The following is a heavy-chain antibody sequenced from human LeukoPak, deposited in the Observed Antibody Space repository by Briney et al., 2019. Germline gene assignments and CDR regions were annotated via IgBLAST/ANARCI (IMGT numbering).Heavy chain of an antibody. J-gene: IGHJ6*02. Sequence: SETLSLTCTVSGGSISSYYWSWIRQPPGKGLEWIGYIYYSGSTNYNPSLKSRVTISVDTSKNQFSLKLSSVTAADTAVYYCARHRYSFVVVVAGLYYGMDVWGQGTTVIVAS. V-gene: IGHV4-59*08. CDR1: GGSISSYY. CDR3: ARHRYSFVVVVAGLYYGMDV. D-gene: IGHD2-15*01. CDR2: IYYSGST.